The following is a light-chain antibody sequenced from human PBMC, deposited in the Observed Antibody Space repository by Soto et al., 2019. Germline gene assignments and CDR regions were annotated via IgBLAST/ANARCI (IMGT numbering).Light chain of an antibody. CDR2: AAS. Sequence: DIQLTQSPSFLSASVGDTVTITCRASQALSNYLAWYQQKPGKAPDLLIYAASSLQSGVPSRFSGSGSGTDFTLTISSLQPEDFATYYCQHYNSYSEAFGQGTKVDIK. CDR3: QHYNSYSEA. J-gene: IGKJ1*01. V-gene: IGKV1-9*01. CDR1: QALSNY.